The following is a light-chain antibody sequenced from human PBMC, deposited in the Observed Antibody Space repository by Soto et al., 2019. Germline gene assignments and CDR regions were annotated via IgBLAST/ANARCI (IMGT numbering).Light chain of an antibody. J-gene: IGKJ1*01. CDR2: STS. CDR1: RSVSSSY. Sequence: EMVLTQSPGTLSLSPGERATLSCRASRSVSSSYLAWYQQKPGQAPRLLIYSTSNRATDIPDRFSGSGSGTDFTLTISRLEPEDFAVYYCQQYGPSLWTFGQGTKVDIK. V-gene: IGKV3-20*01. CDR3: QQYGPSLWT.